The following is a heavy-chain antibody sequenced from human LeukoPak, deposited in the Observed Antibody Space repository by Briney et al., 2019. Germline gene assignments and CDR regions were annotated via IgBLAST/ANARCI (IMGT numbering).Heavy chain of an antibody. Sequence: SSVKVSCKASGGTFSSYAISWVRQAPGQGLGWMGGIIPIFGTANYAQKFQGRVTITADKSTSTAYMELSSLRSEDTAVYYCASISPLTGYDYWGQGTLVTVSS. CDR2: IIPIFGTA. CDR1: GGTFSSYA. V-gene: IGHV1-69*06. J-gene: IGHJ4*02. D-gene: IGHD3-9*01. CDR3: ASISPLTGYDY.